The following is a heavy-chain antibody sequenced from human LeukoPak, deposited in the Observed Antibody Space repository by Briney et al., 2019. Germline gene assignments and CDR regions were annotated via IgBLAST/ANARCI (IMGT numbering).Heavy chain of an antibody. V-gene: IGHV3-11*04. CDR3: ARDGGLYWYFDL. CDR2: ISSTGSTI. D-gene: IGHD3-16*01. J-gene: IGHJ2*01. Sequence: GSLRLSCAASGFTFEDYYMNWIRQAPGKGLEWVSFISSTGSTIYYADSVKGRFTISRDNAKNSLYLQMNSLRAEDTAMYYCARDGGLYWYFDLWGRGTLVTVSS. CDR1: GFTFEDYY.